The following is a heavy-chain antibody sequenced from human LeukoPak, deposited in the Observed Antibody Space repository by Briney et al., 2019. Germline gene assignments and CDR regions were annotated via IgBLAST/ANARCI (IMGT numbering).Heavy chain of an antibody. V-gene: IGHV4-39*01. CDR2: IHYSGST. D-gene: IGHD6-19*01. CDR3: ARRIVVPGRGKWFDP. CDR1: GGSISSSGYS. J-gene: IGHJ5*02. Sequence: PSETLSLTCTVSGGSISSSGYSWSWIRQPPGKGLEWIGSIHYSGSTYYNPSLKSRVTMSLDTAKNQFSLKLSSVTAADTAVYYCARRIVVPGRGKWFDPWGQGTLVTVSS.